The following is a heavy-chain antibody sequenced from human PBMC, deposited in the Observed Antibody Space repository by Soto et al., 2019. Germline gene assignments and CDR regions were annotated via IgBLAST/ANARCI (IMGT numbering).Heavy chain of an antibody. CDR2: IYSGGGT. V-gene: IGHV3-66*01. Sequence: PGGSLRLSCAASGFTFRSYSMTWVRQAPGKGLEWVADIYSGGGTYYADAVKGRATISRDNSKNTLSLQMNNLSAEDTAVYYCASWSGGFYYYYYGMDLWGQGTTVTVSS. CDR3: ASWSGGFYYYYYGMDL. J-gene: IGHJ6*02. CDR1: GFTFRSYS. D-gene: IGHD2-8*02.